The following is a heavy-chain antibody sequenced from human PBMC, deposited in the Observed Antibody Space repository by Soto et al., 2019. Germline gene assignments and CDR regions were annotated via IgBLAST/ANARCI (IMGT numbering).Heavy chain of an antibody. CDR2: IWHDGSNK. Sequence: PGGSLRLSCAASGFTFSNYGMHWVRQAPGKGLEWVAVIWHDGSNKYYADSVHGRFTISTDNSKNTLYMQMSSLRAEDTAVYYCARVSSSRYHFDYWGQGTLVTVSS. CDR3: ARVSSSRYHFDY. CDR1: GFTFSNYG. V-gene: IGHV3-33*01. D-gene: IGHD6-6*01. J-gene: IGHJ4*02.